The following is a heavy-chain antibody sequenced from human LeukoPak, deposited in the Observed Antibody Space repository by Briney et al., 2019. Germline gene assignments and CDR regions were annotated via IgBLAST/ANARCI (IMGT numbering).Heavy chain of an antibody. J-gene: IGHJ4*02. CDR1: GFTFGSNW. CDR2: KKPDGSDE. CDR3: ARNTVAAAGDS. D-gene: IGHD6-13*01. V-gene: IGHV3-7*01. Sequence: GGSLRLSCAASGFTFGSNWMTWVRQAPEKGLEWVAKKKPDGSDEGYVDSVKGRFTISRDNAKNLLYLQMTGLRAEDTAVYYCARNTVAAAGDSWGQGTLVTVSS.